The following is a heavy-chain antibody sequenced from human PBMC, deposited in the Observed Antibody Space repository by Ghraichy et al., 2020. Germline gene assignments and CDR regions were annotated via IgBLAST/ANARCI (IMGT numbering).Heavy chain of an antibody. D-gene: IGHD3-10*01. CDR1: GFTVSINY. CDR2: IYSGGST. CDR3: ARDGYYGSGYMDV. J-gene: IGHJ6*03. Sequence: GESLNISCAASGFTVSINYMSWVRQAPGKGLEWVSVIYSGGSTYYADSVKGRFTISRHNSKNTLYLQMNSLRAEDTAVYYCARDGYYGSGYMDVWGKGTTVTVSS. V-gene: IGHV3-53*04.